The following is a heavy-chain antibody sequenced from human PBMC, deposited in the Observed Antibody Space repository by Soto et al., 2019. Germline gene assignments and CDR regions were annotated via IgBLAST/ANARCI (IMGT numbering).Heavy chain of an antibody. CDR3: ARKLSSGWWEGPNWFDP. D-gene: IGHD6-19*01. CDR2: INHSGST. J-gene: IGHJ5*02. CDR1: GGSFSGYY. Sequence: SETLSLTCAVYGGSFSGYYWSWIRQPPGKGLEWIGEINHSGSTNYNPSLKSRVTISVDTSKNQFSLKLSSVTAADTAVYYCARKLSSGWWEGPNWFDPWGQGTLVTVSS. V-gene: IGHV4-34*01.